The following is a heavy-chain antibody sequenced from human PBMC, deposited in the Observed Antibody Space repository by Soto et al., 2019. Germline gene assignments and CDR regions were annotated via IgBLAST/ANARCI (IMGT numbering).Heavy chain of an antibody. CDR1: GFSFTSSS. CDR2: IVVGTGHT. D-gene: IGHD2-21*02. CDR3: TAALEGGEYGGNSAFYY. V-gene: IGHV1-58*01. J-gene: IGHJ4*02. Sequence: ASVKVSCKSSGFSFTSSSVQWVRQARGQRLEWIGWIVVGTGHTNYAQKFQERVTISTDMSTNTAYIEGNRLRFDDPAVYYFTAALEGGEYGGNSAFYYWGQGTLVTVSS.